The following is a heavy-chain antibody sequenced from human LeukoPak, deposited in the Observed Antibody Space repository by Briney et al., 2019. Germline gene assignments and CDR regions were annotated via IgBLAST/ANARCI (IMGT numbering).Heavy chain of an antibody. J-gene: IGHJ4*02. CDR2: INNDGGT. D-gene: IGHD5-24*01. CDR3: ARSGWPYYFDY. V-gene: IGHV3-74*03. Sequence: GGSLRLSCAASGFTLSSYWMHWVRQDPGKGLVWVSRINNDGGTTYADPVKGRLTISRDNAKNTLYLQMNSLRVEDTAIYYCARSGWPYYFDYWGQGTLVSVSS. CDR1: GFTLSSYW.